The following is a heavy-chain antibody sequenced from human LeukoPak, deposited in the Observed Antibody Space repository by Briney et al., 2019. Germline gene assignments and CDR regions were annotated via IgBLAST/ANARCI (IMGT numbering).Heavy chain of an antibody. V-gene: IGHV3-23*01. CDR2: ISGSGGST. CDR3: TKLFPWFGELWEPAFGDY. Sequence: GGSLRLSCAASGFTFSNYAINWVRQAPGKGLEWVSGISGSGGSTFFADSVKGRFNIPRDNSKNTLFLQMNSLRVEDTAVYYCTKLFPWFGELWEPAFGDYWGQGTLVTVSS. CDR1: GFTFSNYA. D-gene: IGHD3-10*01. J-gene: IGHJ4*02.